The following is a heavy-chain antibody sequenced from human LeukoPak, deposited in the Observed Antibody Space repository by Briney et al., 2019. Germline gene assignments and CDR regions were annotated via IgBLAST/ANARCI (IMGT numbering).Heavy chain of an antibody. Sequence: ASVKVSCKASGYSFTGYYMHWVRRAPGQGLEWMGWINPNSGGTDYVQKFQGRVTLTRDTAISTAYMELSRLRSDDTAVYYCARKLENLVCFDLWGRGTQVTVSS. V-gene: IGHV1-2*02. D-gene: IGHD1-1*01. CDR3: ARKLENLVCFDL. CDR1: GYSFTGYY. CDR2: INPNSGGT. J-gene: IGHJ2*01.